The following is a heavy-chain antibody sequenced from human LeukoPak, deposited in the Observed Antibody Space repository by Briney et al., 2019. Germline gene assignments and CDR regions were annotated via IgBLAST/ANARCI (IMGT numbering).Heavy chain of an antibody. J-gene: IGHJ6*02. V-gene: IGHV4-39*01. D-gene: IGHD3-3*01. Sequence: PSETLSLTCTVSGGSIRSSYYYWGWIRQPPGKGLEWIGSIYDSGSTYYNPSLKSRVTISVDTSKNQFSLKLNSVTAADTAVYYCARGPTGITIFGVVYGMDVWGQGTTVTVSS. CDR3: ARGPTGITIFGVVYGMDV. CDR1: GGSIRSSYYY. CDR2: IYDSGST.